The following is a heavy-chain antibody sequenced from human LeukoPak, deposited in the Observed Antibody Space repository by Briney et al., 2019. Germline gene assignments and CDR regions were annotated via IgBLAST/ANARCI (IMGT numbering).Heavy chain of an antibody. D-gene: IGHD6-6*01. CDR3: ASSEYSSSSPDY. J-gene: IGHJ4*02. CDR2: IYYSGST. V-gene: IGHV4-59*01. Sequence: SETLSLTCTVSGGSISSYYWSWIRQPPGKGLEWIGYIYYSGSTNYNSSLKSRVTISVDTSKNQFSLKLSSVTAADTAVYYCASSEYSSSSPDYWGQGTLVTVSS. CDR1: GGSISSYY.